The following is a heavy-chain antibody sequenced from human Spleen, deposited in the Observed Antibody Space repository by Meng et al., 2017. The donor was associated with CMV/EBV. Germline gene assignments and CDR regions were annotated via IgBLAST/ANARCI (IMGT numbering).Heavy chain of an antibody. CDR1: DCW. V-gene: IGHV3-7*01. D-gene: IGHD2-2*01. Sequence: GGSLRLSCAASDCWMSWVRQAPGKGLEWVANIKQDGSEKYYVDSVKGRFTISRDNAKNSLYLQMNSLRVEDTAVYYCAREGFDCGSHSCHLDYWGQGTLVTVSS. J-gene: IGHJ4*02. CDR3: AREGFDCGSHSCHLDY. CDR2: IKQDGSEK.